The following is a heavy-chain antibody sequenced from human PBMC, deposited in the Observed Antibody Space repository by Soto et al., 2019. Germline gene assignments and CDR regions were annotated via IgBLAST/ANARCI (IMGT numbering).Heavy chain of an antibody. CDR1: GYTFTSYY. D-gene: IGHD5-18*01. V-gene: IGHV1-46*01. J-gene: IGHJ4*02. CDR2: INPSGGST. Sequence: VASVKVSCKASGYTFTSYYMHWVRQAPGQGLEWMGIINPSGGSTSYAQKFQGRVTMTRDTSTSTVYMELSSLRSEDTAVYYCARDPPRYSYGYSFDYWGQGTLVTVSS. CDR3: ARDPPRYSYGYSFDY.